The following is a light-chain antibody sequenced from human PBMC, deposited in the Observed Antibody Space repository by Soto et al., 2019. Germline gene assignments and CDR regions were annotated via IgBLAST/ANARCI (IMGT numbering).Light chain of an antibody. CDR1: QDISNY. CDR3: QQYDNLHPT. V-gene: IGKV1-33*01. CDR2: DAS. J-gene: IGKJ1*01. Sequence: DIQMTQSPSSLSASVGDRVTITCQASQDISNYLNWYQQKPGKAPKLLICDASNLETGVPSRFSGSGSGTDFTFTISSLQPEDIATYYCQQYDNLHPTFGQGTKVEIK.